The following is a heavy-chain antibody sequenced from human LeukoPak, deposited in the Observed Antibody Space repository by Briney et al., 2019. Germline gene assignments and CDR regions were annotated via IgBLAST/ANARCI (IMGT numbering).Heavy chain of an antibody. CDR1: GYTFTSYG. CDR2: ISAYNGNT. D-gene: IGHD3-10*01. Sequence: GASVKVSCKASGYTFTSYGISWVRQAPGQGLEWMGWISAYNGNTNYAQKLQGRVTMITDTSTSTAYMELRSLRSDDTAVYYCARDDSGNRGFGELFFDYWGQGTLVTVSS. J-gene: IGHJ4*02. V-gene: IGHV1-18*01. CDR3: ARDDSGNRGFGELFFDY.